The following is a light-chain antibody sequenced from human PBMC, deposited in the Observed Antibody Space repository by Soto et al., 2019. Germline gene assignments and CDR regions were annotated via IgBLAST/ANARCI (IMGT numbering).Light chain of an antibody. J-gene: IGKJ4*01. CDR3: QQYDGLPLT. CDR2: DVA. V-gene: IGKV1-33*01. CDR1: QDIKTA. Sequence: DIQMTQSPSSLSASVGDRVTITCQASQDIKTALNWYQQKQGKAPQALIYDVANLETGVPSRFSGSGTVTDFTLIIRSLQSEDTATYYCQQYDGLPLTFGGGTREDIK.